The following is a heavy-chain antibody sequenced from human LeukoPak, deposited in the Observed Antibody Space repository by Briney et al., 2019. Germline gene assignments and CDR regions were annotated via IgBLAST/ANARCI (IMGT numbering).Heavy chain of an antibody. V-gene: IGHV4-34*01. Sequence: SETLSLTCAVYGGSFSGYYWSWIRQPPGKGLEWIGEINHSGSTNYNPSLKSRVTISVDTSKNQFSLKLSSVTAADTAVYYCARGYCSSTSCYKDGEDYWGQGTLVTVSS. D-gene: IGHD2-2*02. CDR2: INHSGST. J-gene: IGHJ4*02. CDR3: ARGYCSSTSCYKDGEDY. CDR1: GGSFSGYY.